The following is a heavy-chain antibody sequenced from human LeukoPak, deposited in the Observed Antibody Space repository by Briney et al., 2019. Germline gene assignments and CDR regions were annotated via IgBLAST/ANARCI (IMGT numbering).Heavy chain of an antibody. J-gene: IGHJ4*02. Sequence: GASVKVSCKASGYTFTGYYMHWVRQAPGQGLEWMGWINPNSGGTNYAQKFQGRVTMTRDTSISTAYMELSRLRSDDTAVYYCARDKDYYDSGSYGDYWGQGTLVTVSS. D-gene: IGHD3-10*01. CDR2: INPNSGGT. V-gene: IGHV1-2*02. CDR1: GYTFTGYY. CDR3: ARDKDYYDSGSYGDY.